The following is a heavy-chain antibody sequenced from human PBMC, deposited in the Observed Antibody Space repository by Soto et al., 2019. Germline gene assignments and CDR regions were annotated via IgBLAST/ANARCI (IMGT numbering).Heavy chain of an antibody. V-gene: IGHV3-30-3*01. D-gene: IGHD1-1*01. Sequence: QVQLVESGGGVVQPGRSLRLSCAASGFTFSSYAMHWVRQAPGKGLEWVAVISYDGSNKYYADSVKGRFTISRDNSKNSLYLQMNSRRAEDTDVYYCARGVGTRKYNWFDPWGKGTLVTVSS. CDR3: ARGVGTRKYNWFDP. J-gene: IGHJ5*02. CDR1: GFTFSSYA. CDR2: ISYDGSNK.